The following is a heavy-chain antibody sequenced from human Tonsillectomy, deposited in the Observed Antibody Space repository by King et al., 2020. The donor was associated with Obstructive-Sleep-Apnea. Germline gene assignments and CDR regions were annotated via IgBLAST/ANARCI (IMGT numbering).Heavy chain of an antibody. V-gene: IGHV5-51*01. CDR1: GNMFTSNW. CDR3: ARHRFDSRDGLDV. CDR2: IYPGDSDT. D-gene: IGHD3-10*01. J-gene: IGHJ6*02. Sequence: QLVQSGAEVKKPGESLRISCKGSGNMFTSNWIAWVRQMPGKGPEWMGSIYPGDSDTRHSPTFQGQVTISADKAISTAYLQWSSLKASDTAMYYCARHRFDSRDGLDVWGQGTTVTVSS.